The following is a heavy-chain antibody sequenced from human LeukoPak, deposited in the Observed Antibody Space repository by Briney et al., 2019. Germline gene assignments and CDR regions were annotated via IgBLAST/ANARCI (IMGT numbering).Heavy chain of an antibody. V-gene: IGHV3-74*01. J-gene: IGHJ6*03. CDR2: ISSDGTNT. CDR3: ARVYYYYYMDV. Sequence: GGSLRLSCAASGFTFSTYWMPWVRHAPGTGLVWVSRISSDGTNTYYADSVKGRFSISRDNAKNTLYLRMNSLRAEDTAVYYCARVYYYYYMDVWGKGTTVAVSS. CDR1: GFTFSTYW.